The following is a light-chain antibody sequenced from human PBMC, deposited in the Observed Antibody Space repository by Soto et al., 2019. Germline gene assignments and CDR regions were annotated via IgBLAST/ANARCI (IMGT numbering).Light chain of an antibody. V-gene: IGKV3-15*01. J-gene: IGKJ1*01. CDR1: QNIGSY. CDR2: GAS. CDR3: QQYHNWCT. Sequence: EVVRTQSTATMSVSPGESVTLSCRASQNIGSYLAWYQQKFCQAPRLLIYGASTRVSGIPARISGSGSGTVFTLTITSLQYEDFGVYHRQQYHNWCTFGQGTKVDFK.